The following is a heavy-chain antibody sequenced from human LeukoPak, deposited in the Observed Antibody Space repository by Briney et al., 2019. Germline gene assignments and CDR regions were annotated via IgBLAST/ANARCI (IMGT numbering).Heavy chain of an antibody. CDR1: GYSISSGYY. CDR3: ARADKKSSYDYVWGSYRSARAFDI. Sequence: SETLSLTCTVSGYSISSGYYWGWIRQPPGKGVEWIGSIYHSGSTYYNPSLKSRVTISVDTSKNQFSLKLSSVTAADTAVYYCARADKKSSYDYVWGSYRSARAFDIWGQGTMVTVSS. CDR2: IYHSGST. D-gene: IGHD3-16*02. V-gene: IGHV4-38-2*02. J-gene: IGHJ3*02.